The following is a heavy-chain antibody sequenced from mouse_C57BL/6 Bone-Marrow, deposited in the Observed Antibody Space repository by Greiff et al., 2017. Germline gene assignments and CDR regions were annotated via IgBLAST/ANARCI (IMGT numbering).Heavy chain of an antibody. CDR3: ARLITTVVATGYFDV. D-gene: IGHD1-1*01. Sequence: EVQLKESGPGLAKPSQTLSLTCSVTGYSITSYYWNWIRKFPGNKLEYMGYISYSGSTYYNPSLKSRISITRDTSKNQYYLQLNSVTTEDTATYYCARLITTVVATGYFDVWGTGTTVTVSS. CDR1: GYSITSYY. V-gene: IGHV3-8*01. J-gene: IGHJ1*03. CDR2: ISYSGST.